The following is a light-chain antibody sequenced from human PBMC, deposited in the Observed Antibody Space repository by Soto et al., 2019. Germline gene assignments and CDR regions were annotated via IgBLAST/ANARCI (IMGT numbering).Light chain of an antibody. J-gene: IGLJ3*02. CDR2: SNN. CDR3: AAWDDSLNGWV. CDR1: SSNIGSNT. V-gene: IGLV1-44*01. Sequence: QSVLTQPPSASGTPGQRVTISCSGSSSNIGSNTVNWYPQLPGTATKLLIYSNNQRPSGVPDRFSGSKSGTSASLAISGLQSEDEADYYGAAWDDSLNGWVFGGGTKLTVL.